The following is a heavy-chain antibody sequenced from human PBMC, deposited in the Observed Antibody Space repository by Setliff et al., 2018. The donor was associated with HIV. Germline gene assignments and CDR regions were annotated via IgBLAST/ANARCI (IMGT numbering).Heavy chain of an antibody. CDR3: ARRGDFWSGYYGRYYYYYMDV. V-gene: IGHV4-59*11. J-gene: IGHJ6*03. CDR1: GGTISSHY. CDR2: IYYSGST. Sequence: SETLSLTCTVSGGTISSHYWSWIRQPPGKGLEWIGYIYYSGSTNYNPSLKTRFTISVDTSKNQFSLKLSSVTAADTAVYYCARRGDFWSGYYGRYYYYYMDVWGKGTTVTVSS. D-gene: IGHD3-3*01.